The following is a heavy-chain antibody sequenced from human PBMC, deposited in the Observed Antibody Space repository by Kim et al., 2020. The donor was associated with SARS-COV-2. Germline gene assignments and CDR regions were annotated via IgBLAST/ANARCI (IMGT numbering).Heavy chain of an antibody. CDR1: GASIRSGNYY. CDR3: ARVLAYYGSGSPVDY. J-gene: IGHJ4*02. D-gene: IGHD3-10*01. CDR2: IHLSGST. V-gene: IGHV4-30-4*01. Sequence: SETLSLTCTVSGASIRSGNYYWSWIRQPPGKGLEWIAYIHLSGSTYYNPSLKSRVTISVDTSKNQFSLKLSSVTAADTAVYYCARVLAYYGSGSPVDYWGQGTLVTVSS.